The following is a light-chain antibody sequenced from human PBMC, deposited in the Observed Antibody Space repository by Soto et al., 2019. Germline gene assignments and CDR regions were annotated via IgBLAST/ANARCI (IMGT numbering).Light chain of an antibody. V-gene: IGKV3-20*01. CDR3: KQYGSSLWT. J-gene: IGKJ1*01. CDR2: GAS. Sequence: EFVLTQSPGTLSLSPGERATLSCRASQTVRNNYLAWYQQKPGQAPRFLIYGASSRATGIQDRFSGSGSGTDFTLTISRLEPEDFAVYYCKQYGSSLWTFGQGTKVDIK. CDR1: QTVRNNY.